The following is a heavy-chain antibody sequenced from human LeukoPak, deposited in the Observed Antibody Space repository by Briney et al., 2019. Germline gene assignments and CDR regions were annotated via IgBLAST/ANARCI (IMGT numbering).Heavy chain of an antibody. CDR3: AIGGGSFDY. CDR2: ISSSSSYI. V-gene: IGHV3-21*01. D-gene: IGHD1-26*01. Sequence: PGGSLRLSCAASGFTFSSYSMNWVRQAPGKGLEWVSSISSSSSYIYYAASVKGRFTISRDNAKNSLYLQMNSLRAQDTAVYYCAIGGGSFDYWGQGTLVTVSS. J-gene: IGHJ4*02. CDR1: GFTFSSYS.